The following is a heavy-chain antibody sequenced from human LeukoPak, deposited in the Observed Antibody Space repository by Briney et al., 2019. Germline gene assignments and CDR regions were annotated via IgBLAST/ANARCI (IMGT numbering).Heavy chain of an antibody. CDR3: ARQAYGSRFDAFDI. Sequence: GESLKISCEASGYKFTTDYIGWVRQMPGKGLEWMGIIYPDDSETNYSPSFKGQVTMSVDKSITTAFLQWSSLKASDTAMYYCARQAYGSRFDAFDIWGQGTMVTVPS. V-gene: IGHV5-51*01. CDR1: GYKFTTDY. J-gene: IGHJ3*02. CDR2: IYPDDSET. D-gene: IGHD3-22*01.